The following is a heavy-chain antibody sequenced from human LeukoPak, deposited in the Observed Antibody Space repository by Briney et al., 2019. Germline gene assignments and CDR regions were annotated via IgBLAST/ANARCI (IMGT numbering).Heavy chain of an antibody. Sequence: GGSLRLPCAASGFTFSSYAMSWVRQAPGKGLEWVANIKQDGSEKYYVDSVKGRFTISRDNSKNTLYLQMNSLRAEDTAVYYCARGRNDFIAVAGISHYFDYWGQGTLVTVSS. CDR2: IKQDGSEK. V-gene: IGHV3-7*01. D-gene: IGHD6-19*01. CDR3: ARGRNDFIAVAGISHYFDY. CDR1: GFTFSSYA. J-gene: IGHJ4*02.